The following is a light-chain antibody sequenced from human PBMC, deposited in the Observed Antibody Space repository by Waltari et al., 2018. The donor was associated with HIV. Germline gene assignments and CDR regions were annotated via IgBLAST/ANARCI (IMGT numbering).Light chain of an antibody. CDR2: WAS. CDR1: QSVLYSSNNENY. Sequence: DIVMTQSPDSLAVSLGERATIHCKSSQSVLYSSNNENYLTWYQQKQGQPPTLLIYWASTRGSGVPDRCSGSGSAADVSLTTSSLQAEDVAVYYCQQYYSTPPHTFGQGTKLEIK. V-gene: IGKV4-1*01. J-gene: IGKJ2*01. CDR3: QQYYSTPPHT.